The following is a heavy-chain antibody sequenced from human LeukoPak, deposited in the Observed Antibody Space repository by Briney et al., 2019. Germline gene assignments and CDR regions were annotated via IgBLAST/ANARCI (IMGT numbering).Heavy chain of an antibody. V-gene: IGHV1-46*01. J-gene: IGHJ4*02. D-gene: IGHD6-19*01. CDR1: GYTFISHY. CDR2: INPSAGST. CDR3: ARGGSGWYVDY. Sequence: ASVKVSCKASGYTFISHYMHWVRQAPGQGLEWMGIINPSAGSTGYAQKFQGRVTMTRDTSTSTVYMELSSLRFEDTAVYYCARGGSGWYVDYWGQGTLVTVSS.